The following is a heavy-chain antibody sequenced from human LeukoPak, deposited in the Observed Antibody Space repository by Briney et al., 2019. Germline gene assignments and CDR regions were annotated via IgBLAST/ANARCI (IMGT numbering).Heavy chain of an antibody. Sequence: PSETLSLTCAVYGGSFSGYYWSWIRRPPGKGLEWIGEINHRGSANYNPSLKSRVTISVDTSKNQFSLELSSVTAADTAVYYCVTGYYFDYWGQGTLVTVSS. D-gene: IGHD3-10*01. V-gene: IGHV4-34*01. CDR2: INHRGSA. J-gene: IGHJ4*02. CDR3: VTGYYFDY. CDR1: GGSFSGYY.